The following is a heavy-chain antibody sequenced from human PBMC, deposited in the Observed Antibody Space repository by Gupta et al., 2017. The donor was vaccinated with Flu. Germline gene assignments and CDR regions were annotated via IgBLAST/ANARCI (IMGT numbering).Heavy chain of an antibody. J-gene: IGHJ6*02. CDR2: VYHGGTK. D-gene: IGHD4-17*01. CDR1: GYSISSNHY. CDR3: TSQPGAPAPYYYYGLDI. Sequence: QVQLQESGPGLVKPSETLSLICAVFGYSISSNHYWGWIRQTPGQGLEWIGNVYHGGTKSSNPSLQSRVSMSVDTSKNQFSLKLTSVTAADTAVYYCTSQPGAPAPYYYYGLDIWGQGTTVTVSS. V-gene: IGHV4-38-2*01.